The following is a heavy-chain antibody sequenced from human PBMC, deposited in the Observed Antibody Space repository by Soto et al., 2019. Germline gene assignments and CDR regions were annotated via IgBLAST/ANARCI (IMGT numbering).Heavy chain of an antibody. CDR3: ARGRFGELLSYYYYMDV. J-gene: IGHJ6*03. Sequence: SETLSLTCAVSSGSISSSNWWSWVRQPPGKGLEWIGEIYHSGSTNYNPSLKSRVTISVDKSKNQFSLKLSSVTAADTAVYYWARGRFGELLSYYYYMDVWGKGTTVTVSS. CDR2: IYHSGST. V-gene: IGHV4-4*02. CDR1: SGSISSSNW. D-gene: IGHD3-10*01.